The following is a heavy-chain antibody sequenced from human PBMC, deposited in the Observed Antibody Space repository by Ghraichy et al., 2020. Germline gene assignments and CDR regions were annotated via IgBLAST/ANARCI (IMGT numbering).Heavy chain of an antibody. Sequence: GGSLRLSCAASGFIFRNFVMGWVRQAPAKGLEWVASINDDGDSTPYTDSLKGRFTISRDNSKNTLYLQMNSLRAEDTAIYYCAKDLKPSLGYFDVWGRGTLITVSS. D-gene: IGHD3-16*02. J-gene: IGHJ2*01. V-gene: IGHV3-23*01. CDR1: GFIFRNFV. CDR3: AKDLKPSLGYFDV. CDR2: INDDGDST.